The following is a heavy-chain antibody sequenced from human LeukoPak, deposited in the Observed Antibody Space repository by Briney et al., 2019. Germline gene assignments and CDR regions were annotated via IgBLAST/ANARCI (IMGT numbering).Heavy chain of an antibody. CDR1: GFTFSSYA. D-gene: IGHD6-19*01. CDR3: AKDQDSSGRTPLDY. V-gene: IGHV3-23*01. Sequence: PGGSLRLSCAASGFTFSSYAMSWVRQAPGKGLEWVSAISGSGGSTYYADSVKGRFTISRDNSKNTLYLQMNSLRAEDTAVYYCAKDQDSSGRTPLDYWGQGTLVTVSS. J-gene: IGHJ4*02. CDR2: ISGSGGST.